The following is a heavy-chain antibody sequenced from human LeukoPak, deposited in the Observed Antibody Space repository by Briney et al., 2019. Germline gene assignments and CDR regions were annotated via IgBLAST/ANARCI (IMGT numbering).Heavy chain of an antibody. CDR1: GFTFSSYG. J-gene: IGHJ4*02. CDR3: AYHSGWYTAVFDS. V-gene: IGHV3-23*01. CDR2: FSGGSGTT. Sequence: GGSLRLSCAASGFTFSSYGLTWVRQTPGKGLEWVSGFSGGSGTTHYADSVKGRFTISRDNAKNSLYLQMNSLRAEDTAVYYCAYHSGWYTAVFDSWGQGTLVTVSS. D-gene: IGHD6-19*01.